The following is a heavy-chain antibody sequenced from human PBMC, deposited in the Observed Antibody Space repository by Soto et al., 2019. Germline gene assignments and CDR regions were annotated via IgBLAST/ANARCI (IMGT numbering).Heavy chain of an antibody. D-gene: IGHD3-22*01. Sequence: EVQLVESGGGLVKPGGSLRLSCAASGFTFSNAWMSWVRQAPGKGLEWVGRIKSKTDGGTTDYAAPVKGRFTISRDNSINTLYMHINSLKTEDTAVYYCTTGDGMIDYWGQGTLVTVSS. CDR3: TTGDGMIDY. CDR2: IKSKTDGGTT. V-gene: IGHV3-15*01. J-gene: IGHJ4*02. CDR1: GFTFSNAW.